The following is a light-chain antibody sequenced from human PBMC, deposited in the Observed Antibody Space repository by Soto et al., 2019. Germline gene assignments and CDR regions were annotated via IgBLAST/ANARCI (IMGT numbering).Light chain of an antibody. V-gene: IGKV1-5*03. CDR2: KAS. CDR3: QQYNSYQT. CDR1: QSINIW. Sequence: DIQMTQSPSTLSASVGYRVTITCRASQSINIWLAWYQQKPGRAPKLLIYKASTLESGVPSRFSGSGSGTEFTLTISSLQPDDFATHYCQQYNSYQTFGQGTKVDI. J-gene: IGKJ1*01.